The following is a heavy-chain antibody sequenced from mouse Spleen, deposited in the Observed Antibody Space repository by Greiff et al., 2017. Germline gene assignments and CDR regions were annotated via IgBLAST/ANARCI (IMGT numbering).Heavy chain of an antibody. D-gene: IGHD1-1*01. V-gene: IGHV1-55*01. J-gene: IGHJ3*01. Sequence: QVQLQQPGAELVKPGASVKMSCKASGYTFTSYWITWVKQRPGQGLEWIGDIYPGSGSTNYNEKFKSKATLTVDTSSSTAYMQLSSLTSEDSAVYYCASEGQLLRYWFAYWGQGTLVTVSA. CDR1: GYTFTSYW. CDR2: IYPGSGST. CDR3: ASEGQLLRYWFAY.